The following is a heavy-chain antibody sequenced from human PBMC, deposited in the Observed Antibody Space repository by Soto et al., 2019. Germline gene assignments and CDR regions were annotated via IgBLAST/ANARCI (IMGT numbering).Heavy chain of an antibody. Sequence: GGSLRLSCAASGFTFSNYAMFWVRQAPGKGLEWVSSIGGNVDRTFYADSVKGRFTISRDSSRNTLYLQMNNVRAEDTAVYYCAKKVVPVTGSDWFDTWGQGTLVTVSS. CDR2: IGGNVDRT. V-gene: IGHV3-23*01. D-gene: IGHD4-4*01. CDR1: GFTFSNYA. J-gene: IGHJ5*02. CDR3: AKKVVPVTGSDWFDT.